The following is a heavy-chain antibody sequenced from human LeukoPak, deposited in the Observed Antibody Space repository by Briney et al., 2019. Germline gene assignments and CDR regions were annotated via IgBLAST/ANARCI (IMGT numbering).Heavy chain of an antibody. CDR2: ISYDGSSK. CDR3: AKDDSSGWFKGYGMDV. Sequence: GGSLRLSCADSGFTFSSYGMHWVRQAPGKGLEWVALISYDGSSKYYADSMKGRFTISRDNSKNTLFPQMNSLRAEDTAVYYCAKDDSSGWFKGYGMDVWGQGTTVTVSS. CDR1: GFTFSSYG. J-gene: IGHJ6*02. V-gene: IGHV3-30*18. D-gene: IGHD6-19*01.